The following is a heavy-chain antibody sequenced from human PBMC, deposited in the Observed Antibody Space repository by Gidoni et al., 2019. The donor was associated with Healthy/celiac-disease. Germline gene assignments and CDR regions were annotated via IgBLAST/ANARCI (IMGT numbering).Heavy chain of an antibody. CDR2: FDPEECET. CDR3: ATLQRPNLEWLSTRGGGWFDP. J-gene: IGHJ5*02. D-gene: IGHD3-3*01. CDR1: GYTLPELS. Sequence: QVQLVQSGAEVKKPGASVKVSCKVSGYTLPELSMQWVRQAPGKGLAWMGGFDPEECETIYAQQFQGRVPMTEDTSTDTAYMALSSLRSEDTVVYYCATLQRPNLEWLSTRGGGWFDPWGQGTLVTVSS. V-gene: IGHV1-24*01.